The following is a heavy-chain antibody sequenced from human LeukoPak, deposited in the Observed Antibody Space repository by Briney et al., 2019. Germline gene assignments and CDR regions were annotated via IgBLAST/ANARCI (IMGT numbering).Heavy chain of an antibody. J-gene: IGHJ6*03. CDR3: AFGYYYDSSGLPYYYYMDV. CDR1: GYTLTELS. V-gene: IGHV1-24*01. Sequence: AASVKVSCKVSGYTLTELSMHWVRQAPGKGLEWMGGFDPEDGETIYAQKFQGRVTMTEDTSTDTAYMELSSLRSEDTAVYYCAFGYYYDSSGLPYYYYMDVWGKGTSVTVSS. CDR2: FDPEDGET. D-gene: IGHD3-22*01.